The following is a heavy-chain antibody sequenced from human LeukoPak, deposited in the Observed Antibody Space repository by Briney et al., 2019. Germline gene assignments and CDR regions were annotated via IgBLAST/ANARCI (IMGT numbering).Heavy chain of an antibody. CDR1: GGSISSHY. CDR2: IYYSGST. D-gene: IGHD6-13*01. J-gene: IGHJ4*02. Sequence: SETLSLTCTASGGSISSHYWSWIRQPPGKGLEWIGYIYYSGSTNYNPSLKSRVTISVDTSKNQFSLKLSSVTAADTAVYYCARAGPAAAGGYYFDYWGQGTLVTVSS. V-gene: IGHV4-59*11. CDR3: ARAGPAAAGGYYFDY.